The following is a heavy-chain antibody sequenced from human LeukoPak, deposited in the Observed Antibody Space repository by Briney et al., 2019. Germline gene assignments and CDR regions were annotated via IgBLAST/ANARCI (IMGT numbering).Heavy chain of an antibody. CDR3: ARRGQAAGSKGAFDY. D-gene: IGHD6-13*01. V-gene: IGHV4-39*01. Sequence: PSETLSLTCTVSGGSISSTSYYWAWIRQPPGRGLEWIGSIDYSGTTYYNPSLKSRVTISVDTSKNQFSLKLISVTAADTAKYFCARRGQAAGSKGAFDYWGQGTLVTVSS. CDR2: IDYSGTT. J-gene: IGHJ4*02. CDR1: GGSISSTSYY.